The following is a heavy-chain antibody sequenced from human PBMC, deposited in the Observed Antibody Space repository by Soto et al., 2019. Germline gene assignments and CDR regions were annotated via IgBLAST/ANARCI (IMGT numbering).Heavy chain of an antibody. Sequence: SETLSLTCAVYGGSFSGHYWNWIRQPPGKGLEWIGEINHSGSTNYNPSLNSRVTVSVDTSKNQFSLKVTSVTAADTAVYYCARLHGYCISSSCHGHYAMDVWGQGTTVTVSS. V-gene: IGHV4-34*01. D-gene: IGHD2-2*01. CDR2: INHSGST. J-gene: IGHJ6*02. CDR1: GGSFSGHY. CDR3: ARLHGYCISSSCHGHYAMDV.